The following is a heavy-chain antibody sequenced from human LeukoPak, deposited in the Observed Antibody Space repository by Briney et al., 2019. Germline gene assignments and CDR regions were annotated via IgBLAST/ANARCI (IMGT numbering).Heavy chain of an antibody. CDR3: ATRYYYDSSGYYYNFDY. J-gene: IGHJ4*02. Sequence: ASVKVSCKVSGYTLTELSMHWVRQAPGKGLEWMGGFDPEDGETIYAQKFRGRVTMTEDTSTDTAYMELSSLRSEDTAVYYCATRYYYDSSGYYYNFDYWGQGTLVTVSS. D-gene: IGHD3-22*01. V-gene: IGHV1-24*01. CDR1: GYTLTELS. CDR2: FDPEDGET.